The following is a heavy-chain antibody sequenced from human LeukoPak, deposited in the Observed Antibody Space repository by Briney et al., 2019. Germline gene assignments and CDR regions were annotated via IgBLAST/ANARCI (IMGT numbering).Heavy chain of an antibody. J-gene: IGHJ4*02. CDR1: GGSISSYY. D-gene: IGHD6-19*01. V-gene: IGHV4-59*01. CDR2: IYYSGST. Sequence: PSETLSLTCTVSGGSISSYYWSWFRQPPGKGLEWIGYIYYSGSTNYNPSLKSRVTISVDTSKNQFSLKLSSVTAADTAVYYCARDSNSSGWYVVPYFDYWGQGTLVTVSS. CDR3: ARDSNSSGWYVVPYFDY.